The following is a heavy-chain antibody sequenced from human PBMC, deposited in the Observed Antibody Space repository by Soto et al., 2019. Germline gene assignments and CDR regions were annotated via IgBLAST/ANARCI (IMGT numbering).Heavy chain of an antibody. J-gene: IGHJ3*02. V-gene: IGHV3-23*01. CDR1: GFTCSRYD. Sequence: GGSLRLSCASSGFTCSRYDMSWVRQAPGKGLERVSTILVGGRTHYADSVKGRFTISRDNSKNTVFLQMNSLTAGDTAVYYCAKATATGGGAFDICGQGTMVTVSS. D-gene: IGHD2-8*02. CDR3: AKATATGGGAFDI. CDR2: ILVGGRT.